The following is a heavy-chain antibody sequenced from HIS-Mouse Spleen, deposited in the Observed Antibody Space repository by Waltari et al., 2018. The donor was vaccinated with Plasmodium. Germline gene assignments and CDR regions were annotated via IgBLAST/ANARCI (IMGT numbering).Heavy chain of an antibody. CDR3: ASSWYWYFDL. CDR2: IKQDGGEK. Sequence: EVQLVESGGGLVQPGGSLRLSCAASGFTFSSCWMSWVRKAPGKGGEWVANIKQDGGEKYYVDVVKGRFTISRDNAKNSLYLQMNSLRAEDTAVYYCASSWYWYFDLWGRGTLVTVSS. D-gene: IGHD6-13*01. V-gene: IGHV3-7*01. J-gene: IGHJ2*01. CDR1: GFTFSSCW.